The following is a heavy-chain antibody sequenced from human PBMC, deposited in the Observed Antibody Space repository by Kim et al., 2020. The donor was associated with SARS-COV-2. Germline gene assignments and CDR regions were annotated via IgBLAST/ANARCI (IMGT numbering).Heavy chain of an antibody. CDR1: GYTFTSYA. J-gene: IGHJ4*02. CDR3: ARAYPTNIVAIASVDY. V-gene: IGHV1-3*01. CDR2: INAGNGNT. Sequence: ASVKVSCKASGYTFTSYAMHWVRQAPGQRLEWMGWINAGNGNTKYSQKFQGRVTITRDTSASTAYMELSSLRSEDTAVYYCARAYPTNIVAIASVDYWGQGTLVTVSS. D-gene: IGHD5-12*01.